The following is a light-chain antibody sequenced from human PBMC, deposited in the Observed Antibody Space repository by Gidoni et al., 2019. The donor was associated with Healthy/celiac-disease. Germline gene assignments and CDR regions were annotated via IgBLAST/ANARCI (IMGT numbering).Light chain of an antibody. CDR2: RSN. CDR3: AAWDDSLSGYV. V-gene: IGLV1-47*01. CDR1: SSNIGSNY. Sequence: QSVLTQPPSASGTPGQRVTISCSGSSSNIGSNYVYWYQQLPGTAPKLPIYRSNPRPSWVPDRFSGSKSGTSASLAISGLRSEDEADYYCAAWDDSLSGYVFGTGTKVTVL. J-gene: IGLJ1*01.